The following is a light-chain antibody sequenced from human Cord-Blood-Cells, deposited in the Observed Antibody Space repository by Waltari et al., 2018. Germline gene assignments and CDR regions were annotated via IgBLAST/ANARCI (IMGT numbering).Light chain of an antibody. V-gene: IGKV1-5*01. CDR2: DAS. J-gene: IGKJ1*01. CDR3: QQYNSYSQT. CDR1: QSISSW. Sequence: DIQMTQSPSTPPAPGGDRVTLTCRASQSISSWLAWYQQKPGKAPKLLIYDASSLESGVPSRFSGSGSGTEFTLTISSLQPDDFATYYCQQYNSYSQTFGQGTKVEIK.